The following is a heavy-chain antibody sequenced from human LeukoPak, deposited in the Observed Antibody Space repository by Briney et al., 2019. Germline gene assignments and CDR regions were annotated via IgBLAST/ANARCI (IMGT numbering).Heavy chain of an antibody. D-gene: IGHD3-22*01. V-gene: IGHV1-69*04. CDR3: AREDSSGGHYYYYGMDV. CDR1: GGTFSSYA. CDR2: IIPILGIA. Sequence: SVKVSCKASGGTFSSYAISWVRQAPGQGLEWMGRIIPILGIANYAQKFQGRVTITADKSTSTAYMELSSLRSEDTAVYYCAREDSSGGHYYYYGMDVWGQGTTVTVSS. J-gene: IGHJ6*02.